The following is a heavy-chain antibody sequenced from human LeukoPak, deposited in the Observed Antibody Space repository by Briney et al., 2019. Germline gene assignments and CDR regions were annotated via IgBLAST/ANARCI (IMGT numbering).Heavy chain of an antibody. CDR2: IYSGGST. V-gene: IGHV3-53*01. CDR3: AREPDSSGYYFGYYYYGMDV. CDR1: GFTVSSNS. D-gene: IGHD3-22*01. J-gene: IGHJ6*02. Sequence: GGSLRLSCAASGFTVSSNSMNWVRQAPGKGLQWVSVIYSGGSTYYADSVKGRFTISRDNSKNTLYLQMNSLRAEDTAVYYCAREPDSSGYYFGYYYYGMDVWGQGTTVTVSS.